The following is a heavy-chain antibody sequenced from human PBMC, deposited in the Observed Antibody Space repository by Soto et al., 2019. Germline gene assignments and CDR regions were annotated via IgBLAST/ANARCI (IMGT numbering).Heavy chain of an antibody. V-gene: IGHV3-30-3*01. CDR2: ISLDGVNK. CDR1: GFTFGSYA. Sequence: QVQLVESGGGVVQPGKSLRLSCVASGFTFGSYAMHWVRQAPGKGLEWVAVISLDGVNKYYAESVKGRVTISRDNYQNTLFLQMDSLRIEDTATYYCARPIVLVRVPSGNRAFGCWGQGALVTASS. D-gene: IGHD1-26*01. J-gene: IGHJ4*02. CDR3: ARPIVLVRVPSGNRAFGC.